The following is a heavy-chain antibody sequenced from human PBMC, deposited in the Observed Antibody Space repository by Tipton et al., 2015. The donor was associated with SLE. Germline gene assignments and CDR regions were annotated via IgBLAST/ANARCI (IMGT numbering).Heavy chain of an antibody. CDR3: AREGSSWADY. Sequence: TLSLTCAVYGGSFSGYYWSWIRQPPGKGLEWIGEINHSGSTNYNPSLKSRVTIPVDTSKNQFSLKLSSVTAADTAVYYCAREGSSWADYWGQGTLVTVSS. J-gene: IGHJ4*02. V-gene: IGHV4-34*01. D-gene: IGHD6-13*01. CDR2: INHSGST. CDR1: GGSFSGYY.